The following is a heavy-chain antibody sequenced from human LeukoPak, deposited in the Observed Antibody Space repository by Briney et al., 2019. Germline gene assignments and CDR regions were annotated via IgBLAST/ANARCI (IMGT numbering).Heavy chain of an antibody. D-gene: IGHD6-19*01. Sequence: GESLKISCEGSGYSFTSYWIGWVRQMPGKGLEWMGIIYPGDSDTRYSPSFQGQVTISADKSISTAYLQWSSLKASDTAMYYCATQYSSGFDAFDIWGQGTMVTVSS. CDR1: GYSFTSYW. V-gene: IGHV5-51*01. CDR3: ATQYSSGFDAFDI. CDR2: IYPGDSDT. J-gene: IGHJ3*02.